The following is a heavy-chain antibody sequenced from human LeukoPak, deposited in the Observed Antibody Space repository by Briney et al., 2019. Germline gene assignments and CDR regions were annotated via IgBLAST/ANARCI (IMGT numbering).Heavy chain of an antibody. CDR2: IIPIFGTA. CDR1: GGTFSSYA. Sequence: ASVKVSCKASGGTFSSYAISWVRQAPGQGLEWMGGIIPIFGTANYAQKFQGRVTITTDESTSTAYMDLSSLRSEDTAVYYCARDSSHPRYSSSWSHYYYYMDVWGKGTTVTVSS. V-gene: IGHV1-69*05. D-gene: IGHD6-13*01. CDR3: ARDSSHPRYSSSWSHYYYYMDV. J-gene: IGHJ6*03.